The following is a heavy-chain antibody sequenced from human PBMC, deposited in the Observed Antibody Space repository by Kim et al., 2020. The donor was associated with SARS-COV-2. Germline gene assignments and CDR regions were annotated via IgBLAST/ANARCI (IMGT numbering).Heavy chain of an antibody. Sequence: GGSLRLSCAASGFTFSSYSMNWVRQAPGKGLEWVSYISSSSSTIYYADSVKGRFTISRDNAKNSLYLQMNSLRAEDTAVYYCARDHSILSMVRGVSYWFDPWGQGTLVTVSS. CDR1: GFTFSSYS. V-gene: IGHV3-48*04. J-gene: IGHJ5*02. CDR2: ISSSSSTI. D-gene: IGHD3-10*01. CDR3: ARDHSILSMVRGVSYWFDP.